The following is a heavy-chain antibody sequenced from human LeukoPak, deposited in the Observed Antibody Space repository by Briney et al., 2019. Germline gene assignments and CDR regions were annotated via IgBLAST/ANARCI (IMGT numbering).Heavy chain of an antibody. J-gene: IGHJ4*02. CDR3: ARDTSIGLWFGEDHLDY. CDR1: GYTFTSYG. V-gene: IGHV1-18*01. CDR2: ISAYNGNT. D-gene: IGHD3-10*01. Sequence: ASVKVSCKASGYTFTSYGISWVRQAPGQELEWMGWISAYNGNTNYAQKLQGRVTMTTDTSTSTAYMELRSLRSDDTAVYYCARDTSIGLWFGEDHLDYWGQGTLVTVSS.